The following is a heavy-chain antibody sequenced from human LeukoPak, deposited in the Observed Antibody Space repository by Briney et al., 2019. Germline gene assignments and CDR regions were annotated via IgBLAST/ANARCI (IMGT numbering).Heavy chain of an antibody. CDR2: IYYSGSP. V-gene: IGHV4-39*01. Sequence: SETLSLTCTVSGGSISNNNYYWAWIRQPPGKGLECIGSIYYSGSPYYNPSLKSRVTISVDTSKNQFSLRLSSVTAANTAVYYCATWRTAKTGFDYWGQGTLVTVSS. J-gene: IGHJ4*02. CDR1: GGSISNNNYY. CDR3: ATWRTAKTGFDY. D-gene: IGHD1-1*01.